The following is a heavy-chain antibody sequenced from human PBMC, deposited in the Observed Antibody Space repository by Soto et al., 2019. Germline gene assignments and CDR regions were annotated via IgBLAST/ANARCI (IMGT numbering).Heavy chain of an antibody. D-gene: IGHD2-15*01. J-gene: IGHJ6*02. CDR1: GGTFSSYA. V-gene: IGHV1-69*01. CDR2: IIPIFGTA. CDR3: ARSQGGSSSLDIYYYYYYGMDV. Sequence: QVQLVQSGAEVKKPGSSVKVSCKAPGGTFSSYAISWVRQAPGQGLEWMGGIIPIFGTAKYAQKFQGRVTITADESTSTGYMELSSLRSVDTAVYYCARSQGGSSSLDIYYYYYYGMDVWGQGTTVTVSS.